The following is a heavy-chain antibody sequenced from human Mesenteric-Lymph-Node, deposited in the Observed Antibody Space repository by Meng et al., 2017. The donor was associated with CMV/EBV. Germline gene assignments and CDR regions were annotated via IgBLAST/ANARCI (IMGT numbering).Heavy chain of an antibody. CDR1: GFTFDDYA. J-gene: IGHJ4*02. V-gene: IGHV3-43D*03. CDR3: AKDNYDFWSGFFVY. Sequence: GGSLRLSCAASGFTFDDYAMHWVHQAPGKGLEWVSLISWDGGSTYYADSVKDRFTISRDNSKNSLYLQMNSLRAEDTALYYCAKDNYDFWSGFFVYWGQGTLVTVSS. CDR2: ISWDGGST. D-gene: IGHD3-3*01.